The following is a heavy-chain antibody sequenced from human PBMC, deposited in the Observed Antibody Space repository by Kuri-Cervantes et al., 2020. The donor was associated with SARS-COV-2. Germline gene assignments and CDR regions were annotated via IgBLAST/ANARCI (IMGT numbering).Heavy chain of an antibody. J-gene: IGHJ4*02. CDR2: ISWNSGSI. CDR3: AKDASTGYILTGHVVDY. V-gene: IGHV3-9*01. CDR1: GFTFDDYA. Sequence: SLKISCAASGFTFDDYAMHWVRQAPGKGLEWVSGISWNSGSIGYADSVKGRFTISRGNSKNTLFLQMNSLRAEDTAVYYCAKDASTGYILTGHVVDYWGQGTLVTVSS. D-gene: IGHD3-9*01.